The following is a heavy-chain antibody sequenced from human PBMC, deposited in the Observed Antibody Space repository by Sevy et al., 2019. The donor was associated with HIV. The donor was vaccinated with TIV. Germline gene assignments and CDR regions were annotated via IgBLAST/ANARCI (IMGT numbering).Heavy chain of an antibody. D-gene: IGHD4-17*01. CDR3: AKGLSVTSYYYGMDV. J-gene: IGHJ6*02. V-gene: IGHV3-23*01. CDR2: ISGSGGST. CDR1: GFTFGSYA. Sequence: GGSLRLSCAASGFTFGSYAINWVRQAPGKGLEWVSAISGSGGSTYYADPVKGRFTISRDNSKNTLYLQMNNLKVEETYVYYCAKGLSVTSYYYGMDVWGHGTTVTVSS.